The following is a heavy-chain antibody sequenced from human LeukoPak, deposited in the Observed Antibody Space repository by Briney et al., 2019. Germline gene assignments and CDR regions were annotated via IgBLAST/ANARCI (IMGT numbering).Heavy chain of an antibody. CDR2: ISSSGSTI. CDR3: ARAGEIVAHYYMDV. D-gene: IGHD3-22*01. J-gene: IGHJ6*03. V-gene: IGHV3-11*01. CDR1: GFTFSDYY. Sequence: GGSLRLSCAASGFTFSDYYMSWIRQAPGKGLEWVSYISSSGSTIYYADSVKGRFTIPRDNAKISLYLQMNSLRAEDTAVYYCARAGEIVAHYYMDVWGKGTTVTVSS.